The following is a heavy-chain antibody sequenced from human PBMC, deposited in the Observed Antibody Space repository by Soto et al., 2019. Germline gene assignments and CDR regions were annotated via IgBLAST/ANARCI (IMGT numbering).Heavy chain of an antibody. CDR2: IYYSGST. J-gene: IGHJ4*02. V-gene: IGHV4-31*03. CDR1: GGSISSGGYY. Sequence: SETLSLTCTVSGGSISSGGYYWSWIRQHPGKGLEWIGYIYYSGSTYYNPSLKSRVTISVDTSKNQFSLKLSSVTAADTAVYYCARAAEWDSSGYYSGYYFDYWGQGTLVTVSS. D-gene: IGHD3-22*01. CDR3: ARAAEWDSSGYYSGYYFDY.